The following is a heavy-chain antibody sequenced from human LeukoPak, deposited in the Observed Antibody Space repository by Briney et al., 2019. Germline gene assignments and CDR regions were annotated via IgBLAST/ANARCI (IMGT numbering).Heavy chain of an antibody. V-gene: IGHV4-61*02. CDR2: IYTSGST. J-gene: IGHJ3*02. CDR3: ARAPLGGGPIDAFDI. CDR1: GGSISSGSYY. D-gene: IGHD1-26*01. Sequence: PSETLSFTCTVSGGSISSGSYYWSWIRQPAGKGLEWIGRIYTSGSTNYNPSLKSRVTISVDTSKNQFSLKLSSVTAADTAVYYCARAPLGGGPIDAFDIWGQGTMVTVSS.